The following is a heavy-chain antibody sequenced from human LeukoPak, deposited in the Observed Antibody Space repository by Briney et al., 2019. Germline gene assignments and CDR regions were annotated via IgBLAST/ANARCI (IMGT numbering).Heavy chain of an antibody. CDR3: ARRASITMIAYFDY. CDR2: INHSGST. CDR1: GGSFSGYY. D-gene: IGHD3-22*01. V-gene: IGHV4-34*01. Sequence: SETLSLTCAVYGGSFSGYYWSWIRQPPGKGLEWIGEINHSGSTNYNPSLKRRVTISVDTSKNQFSLKLSSVTAADTAVYYCARRASITMIAYFDYWGQGTLVTVSS. J-gene: IGHJ4*02.